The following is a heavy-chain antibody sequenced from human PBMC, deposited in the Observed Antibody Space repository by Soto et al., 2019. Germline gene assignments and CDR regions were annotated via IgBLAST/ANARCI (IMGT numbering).Heavy chain of an antibody. CDR2: ISGSGGST. CDR1: GFTFSSYA. J-gene: IGHJ4*02. CDR3: AIPKSAYFYGETPAEYFDY. Sequence: EVQLLESGGGLVQPGGSLRLSCAASGFTFSSYAMSWVRQAPGKGLEWVSAISGSGGSTYYADSVKGQFTISRDNSKNPLYLQMNSLRAENTSVYYCAIPKSAYFYGETPAEYFDYWGQGTLVTVSS. D-gene: IGHD4-17*01. V-gene: IGHV3-23*01.